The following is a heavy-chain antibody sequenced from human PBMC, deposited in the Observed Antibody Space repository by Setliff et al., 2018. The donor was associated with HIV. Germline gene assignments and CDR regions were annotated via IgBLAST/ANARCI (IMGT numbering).Heavy chain of an antibody. D-gene: IGHD3-9*01. CDR2: IDYSGST. CDR3: ARHRYYDILFDP. V-gene: IGHV4-39*01. Sequence: PSETLSLTCIVSGGSFSSSSYSWGWIRLPPGKGLEWIGSIDYSGSTYYDPSLKSRVTILVDSSRNQFSLRLSSVTAADTAVYYCARHRYYDILFDPWGQGTLVTVSS. CDR1: GGSFSSSSYS. J-gene: IGHJ5*02.